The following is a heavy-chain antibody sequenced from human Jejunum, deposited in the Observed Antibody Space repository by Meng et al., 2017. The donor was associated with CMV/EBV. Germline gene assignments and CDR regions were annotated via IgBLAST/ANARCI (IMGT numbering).Heavy chain of an antibody. CDR3: VPYRTSSYWFGP. CDR2: INSNSGAT. J-gene: IGHJ5*02. CDR1: GYSFTADF. V-gene: IGHV1-2*02. Sequence: CKALGYSFTADFIFWARQAPGQGLEWMGWINSNSGATNYAQNFQGRVTMTRDTSISTVYMDLNSLTSDDTAIYYCVPYRTSSYWFGPWGQGTLVTVS. D-gene: IGHD3-16*01.